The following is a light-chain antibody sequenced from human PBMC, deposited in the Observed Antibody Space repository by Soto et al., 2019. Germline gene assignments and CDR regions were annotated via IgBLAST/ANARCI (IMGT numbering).Light chain of an antibody. J-gene: IGKJ1*01. CDR2: GAS. V-gene: IGKV3-20*01. Sequence: EIVLTQSPGTLSLSPGEGATLSCRASQSVSTNFFAWYQQKPGQAPRLLIYGASTRATGIPDRFSGSGSGTDFTLTISRLEPEDFAVYYCQQYGRTSWTLGQGTKVDI. CDR1: QSVSTNF. CDR3: QQYGRTSWT.